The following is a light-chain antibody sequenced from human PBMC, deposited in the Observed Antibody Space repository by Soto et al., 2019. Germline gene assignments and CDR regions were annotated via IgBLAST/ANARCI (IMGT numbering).Light chain of an antibody. Sequence: QSALTQPASVSGSPRQSITISCTGASSDVGGYTYVSWYQQHPGKAPKLIIYEVNNRPSGVSHRFSGSKSGNTASLTISALQAEDEADYYCSSYTSSSTLYVFGTGTKLTVL. CDR2: EVN. V-gene: IGLV2-14*01. CDR1: SSDVGGYTY. J-gene: IGLJ1*01. CDR3: SSYTSSSTLYV.